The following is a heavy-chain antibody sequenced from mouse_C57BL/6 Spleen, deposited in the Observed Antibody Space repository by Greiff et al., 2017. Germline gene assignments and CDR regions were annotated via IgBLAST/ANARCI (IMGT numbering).Heavy chain of an antibody. CDR2: IDPETGGT. J-gene: IGHJ3*01. V-gene: IGHV1-15*01. Sequence: VQLKESGAELVRPGASVTLSCKASGYTFTDYEMHWVKQTPVHGLEWIGAIDPETGGTAYNQKFKGKAILTADKSSSTAYMELRSLTSEDSAVYYVTREGFAYWAKVTLVTVSA. CDR1: GYTFTDYE. CDR3: TREGFAY.